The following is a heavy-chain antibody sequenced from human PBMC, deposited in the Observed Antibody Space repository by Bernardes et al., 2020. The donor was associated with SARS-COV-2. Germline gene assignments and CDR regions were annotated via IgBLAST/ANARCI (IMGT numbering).Heavy chain of an antibody. D-gene: IGHD1-1*01. Sequence: ASVKVSCKASGYTFTGYYIHWVRQAPGQGLEWMGWIYPKSGDTNYARKFQGRVTMTRDTSISTAYMELSRLGFDDTAMYYCGSVTWNHYDPFDLWGQGTMVTVSS. V-gene: IGHV1-2*02. CDR3: GSVTWNHYDPFDL. CDR1: GYTFTGYY. J-gene: IGHJ3*01. CDR2: IYPKSGDT.